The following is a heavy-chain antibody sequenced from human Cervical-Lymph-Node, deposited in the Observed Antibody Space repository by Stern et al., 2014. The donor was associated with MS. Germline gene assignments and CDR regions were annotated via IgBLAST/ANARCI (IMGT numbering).Heavy chain of an antibody. CDR3: AHRPRSGNSLFAY. Sequence: QVPLKESGPTLVKPTQTLTVTCAFSGFSLATTGAGVGWIRQPPGKALEWLAMVYWNDDKRYNPSLKNRLTITKDTSKDLVVLTLTNMDPVDSATYYCAHRPRSGNSLFAYWGQGTLVIVSS. CDR2: VYWNDDK. D-gene: IGHD3-10*01. V-gene: IGHV2-5*01. CDR1: GFSLATTGAG. J-gene: IGHJ4*02.